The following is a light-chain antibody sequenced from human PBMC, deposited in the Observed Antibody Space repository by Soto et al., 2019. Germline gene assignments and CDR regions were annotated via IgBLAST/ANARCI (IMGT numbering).Light chain of an antibody. CDR2: GAS. V-gene: IGKV3-15*01. Sequence: EIVMTQSPATLSVSPGERATLSCRASQSVSSNLAWNQRKPGQAPRLLIYGASTRATGIPARFSGSGSGTEFTLTISSLQSEDFAVYYCQQYNNWPLTFTFGQGTKLEIK. CDR3: QQYNNWPLTFT. CDR1: QSVSSN. J-gene: IGKJ2*01.